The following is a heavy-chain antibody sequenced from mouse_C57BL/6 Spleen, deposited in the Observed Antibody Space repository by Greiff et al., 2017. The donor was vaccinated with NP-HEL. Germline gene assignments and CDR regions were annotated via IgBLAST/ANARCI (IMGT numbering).Heavy chain of an antibody. CDR3: TTPDSYFDY. CDR2: IDPEDGDT. CDR1: GFNIKDYY. Sequence: EVKLMESGAELVRPGASVKLSCTASGFNIKDYYMHWVKQRPEQGLEWIGRIDPEDGDTEYAPKFQGKATMTADTSSSTAYLQLSSLTSEDTAVYYCTTPDSYFDYWGQGTTPTVSS. V-gene: IGHV14-1*01. D-gene: IGHD2-13*01. J-gene: IGHJ2*01.